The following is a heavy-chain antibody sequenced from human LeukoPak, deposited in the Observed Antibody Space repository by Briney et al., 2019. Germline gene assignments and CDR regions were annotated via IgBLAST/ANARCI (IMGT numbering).Heavy chain of an antibody. J-gene: IGHJ4*02. CDR2: ISGSVGST. CDR1: GFTFSSYA. V-gene: IGHV3-23*01. D-gene: IGHD3-9*01. CDR3: AKSLYIQHYDILNGVLDY. Sequence: GGSLRLSCAASGFTFSSYAISWVRHAPGKVLEWVSAISGSVGSTYYADSVKGRFTTSRDNSKHTLYLQMNSVRAEDTAVYYCAKSLYIQHYDILNGVLDYWGQGTLVTVSS.